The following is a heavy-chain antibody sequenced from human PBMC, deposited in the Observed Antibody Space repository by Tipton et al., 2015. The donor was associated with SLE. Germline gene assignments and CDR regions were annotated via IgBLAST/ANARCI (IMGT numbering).Heavy chain of an antibody. V-gene: IGHV4-34*10. CDR1: GGSLTGYY. D-gene: IGHD3-16*01. CDR3: AKWAANWGAVDI. J-gene: IGHJ3*02. Sequence: TLSLTCSVSGGSLTGYYWTWVRQPPGKGLEWIGEIYHSGTTNYNPSLKSRITISLDKSNNHFSLRLSSLTAADTAVYYCAKWAANWGAVDIWGQGTLVTVSS. CDR2: IYHSGTT.